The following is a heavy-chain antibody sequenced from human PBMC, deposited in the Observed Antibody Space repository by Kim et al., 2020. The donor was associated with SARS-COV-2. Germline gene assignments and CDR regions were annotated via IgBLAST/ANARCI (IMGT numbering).Heavy chain of an antibody. CDR1: GFTFISYT. Sequence: GGSLRLSCAASGFTFISYTMTWVRQAPGRGLEWVSSITNNGGGTYYADSVKGRFTISRDNSKNTLYLQMNSLRDEDTAEYFCAKSGYASSWRFEYWGQGTPVTVSS. D-gene: IGHD3-22*01. CDR2: ITNNGGGT. CDR3: AKSGYASSWRFEY. V-gene: IGHV3-23*01. J-gene: IGHJ4*02.